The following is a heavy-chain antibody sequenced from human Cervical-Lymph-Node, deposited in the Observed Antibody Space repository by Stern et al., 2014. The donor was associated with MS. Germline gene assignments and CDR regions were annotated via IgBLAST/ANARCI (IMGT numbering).Heavy chain of an antibody. CDR2: ISSNSIDK. Sequence: EVQLVESGGGLVKPGGSLRLSCAASGFTFNWHNMNWVRQAPGKGLDWVSSISSNSIDKYYADSVKGRFTISRDDASDSLYLQMNSLRAEDAAVYYCVRRGVKFAYEFDFWGQGTLVTVSS. CDR1: GFTFNWHN. J-gene: IGHJ4*02. CDR3: VRRGVKFAYEFDF. V-gene: IGHV3-21*02. D-gene: IGHD3-22*01.